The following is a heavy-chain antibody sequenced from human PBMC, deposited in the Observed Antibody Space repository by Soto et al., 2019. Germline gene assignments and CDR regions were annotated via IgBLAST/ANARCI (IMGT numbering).Heavy chain of an antibody. CDR1: GFTFSSYA. Sequence: SGGSLRLSCAASGFTFSSYAMSWVRQAPGKGLEWVSATSGSGGSTYYADSVKGRFTISRDNSKNTLYLQMNSLRAEDTAVYYCAKGRYDSSGYSYFDYWGQGTQVTVSS. CDR3: AKGRYDSSGYSYFDY. V-gene: IGHV3-23*01. CDR2: TSGSGGST. D-gene: IGHD3-22*01. J-gene: IGHJ4*02.